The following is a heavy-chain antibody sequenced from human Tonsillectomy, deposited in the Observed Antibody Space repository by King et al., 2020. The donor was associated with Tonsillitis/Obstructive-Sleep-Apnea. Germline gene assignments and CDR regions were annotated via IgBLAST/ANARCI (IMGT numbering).Heavy chain of an antibody. V-gene: IGHV3-33*01. Sequence: QVQLVESGGGVVQPGRSLRLSCAASGFTFSSYGMHWVRQAPGKGLEWVAVIWYDGSNKYYADSVKGRFTISRDNSKNTLYLQMNSLRAEDTAVYYCARDPLDIVVVPAAMYYYYYMDVWGKGTTVTVSS. D-gene: IGHD2-2*01. CDR2: IWYDGSNK. J-gene: IGHJ6*03. CDR1: GFTFSSYG. CDR3: ARDPLDIVVVPAAMYYYYYMDV.